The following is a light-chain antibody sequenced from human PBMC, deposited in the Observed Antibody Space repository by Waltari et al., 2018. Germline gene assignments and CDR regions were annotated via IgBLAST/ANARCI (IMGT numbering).Light chain of an antibody. CDR3: NSHTTVSSLV. CDR1: SSDIGASHY. V-gene: IGLV2-14*03. J-gene: IGLJ1*01. Sequence: QSALTQPASVSGSPGQSLTISCPGTSSDIGASHYVSWYQQHPGKAPKLLIYDVTYRPSGVSSRFSGSKSGNTASLTISGLQAEDEADYYCNSHTTVSSLVFGTGTKVTVL. CDR2: DVT.